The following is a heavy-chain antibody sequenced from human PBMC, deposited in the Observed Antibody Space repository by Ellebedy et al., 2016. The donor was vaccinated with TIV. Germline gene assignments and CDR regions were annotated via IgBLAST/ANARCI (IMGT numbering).Heavy chain of an antibody. D-gene: IGHD3-9*01. CDR3: TRDPADDYDILTGTILGDFDY. CDR1: GFTFGDYA. J-gene: IGHJ4*02. CDR2: IRSKAYGGTT. V-gene: IGHV3-49*03. Sequence: PGGSLRLSCTASGFTFGDYAMSWFRQAPGKGLEWVGFIRSKAYGGTTEYAASVKGRFTISRDDSKSIAYLQMNSLKTEDTAVYYCTRDPADDYDILTGTILGDFDYWGQGTLVTVSS.